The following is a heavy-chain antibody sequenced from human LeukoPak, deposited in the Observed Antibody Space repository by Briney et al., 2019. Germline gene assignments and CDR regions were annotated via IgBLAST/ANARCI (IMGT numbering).Heavy chain of an antibody. D-gene: IGHD1-26*01. CDR1: GGTFSSYA. J-gene: IGHJ4*02. CDR3: ARGVVVGATKDFDY. CDR2: ITPMFGAA. V-gene: IGHV1-69*06. Sequence: GSSVKVSCKASGGTFSSYAISWVRQAPGQGLEWMGSITPMFGAANYAQKFQGKVTISADKSTSTAHMELGSLGSEDTAVYYCARGVVVGATKDFDYWGQGTLVTVSS.